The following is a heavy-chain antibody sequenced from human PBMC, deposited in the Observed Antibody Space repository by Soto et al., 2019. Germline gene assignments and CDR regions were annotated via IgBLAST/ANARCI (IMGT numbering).Heavy chain of an antibody. D-gene: IGHD6-19*01. Sequence: ASVKVSCKASGYTFTNYYMHWVRQAPGHGLEWIGVINPSGGYTTYAQNFQGRGTMTSDTSTSTVYMDLSSLRSEDTAVYYCASAVDSGGRSDAFDILGQGTKVTVSS. J-gene: IGHJ3*02. CDR1: GYTFTNYY. CDR2: INPSGGYT. CDR3: ASAVDSGGRSDAFDI. V-gene: IGHV1-46*03.